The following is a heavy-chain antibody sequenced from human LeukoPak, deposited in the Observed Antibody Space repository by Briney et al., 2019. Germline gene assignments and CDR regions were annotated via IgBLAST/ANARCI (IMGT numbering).Heavy chain of an antibody. CDR2: IYYSGST. CDR1: GGSFSGYY. V-gene: IGHV4-59*01. J-gene: IGHJ4*02. D-gene: IGHD3-22*01. Sequence: PSETLSLTCAVYGGSFSGYYWSWIRQPPGKGLEWIGYIYYSGSTNYNPSLKSRVTISVDTSKNQFSLKLSSVTAADTAVYYCARGAYYDSSGYYEAHPDYWGQGTLVTVSS. CDR3: ARGAYYDSSGYYEAHPDY.